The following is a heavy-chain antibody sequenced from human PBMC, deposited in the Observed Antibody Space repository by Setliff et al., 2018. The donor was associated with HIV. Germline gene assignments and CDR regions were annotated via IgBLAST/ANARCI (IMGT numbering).Heavy chain of an antibody. Sequence: SETLSLTCVVSGVSITSTNWWNWVRQSPGKGLEWIGEMYHSGTTNYNPSLKSQVILSVDKSQNQFSLNLTSVTAADTAVYYCAKGRPRIHIWEGFDSWGQGALVTVSS. V-gene: IGHV4-4*02. J-gene: IGHJ4*02. CDR1: GVSITSTNW. D-gene: IGHD5-18*01. CDR3: AKGRPRIHIWEGFDS. CDR2: MYHSGTT.